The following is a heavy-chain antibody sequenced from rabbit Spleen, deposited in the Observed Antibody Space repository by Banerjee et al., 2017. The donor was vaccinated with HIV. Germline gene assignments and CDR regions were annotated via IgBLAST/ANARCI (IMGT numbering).Heavy chain of an antibody. CDR2: IDAGSSGFT. D-gene: IGHD1-1*01. CDR1: GVSFSGDSY. J-gene: IGHJ6*01. CDR3: ARDTSSSFSSYGMDL. V-gene: IGHV1S40*01. Sequence: QSLEESGGDLVKPGASLTLTCKASGVSFSGDSYMCWVRQAPGKGLEWIACIDAGSSGFTYFASWAKGRFTISKTSSPTVTLQMTSLTAADTATYFCARDTSSSFSSYGMDLWGPGTLVTVS.